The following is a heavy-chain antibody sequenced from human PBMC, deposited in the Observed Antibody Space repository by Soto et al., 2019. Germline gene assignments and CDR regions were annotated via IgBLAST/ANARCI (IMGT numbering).Heavy chain of an antibody. J-gene: IGHJ2*01. CDR2: IYPGDSDT. CDR1: GYSFTSYW. V-gene: IGHV5-51*01. Sequence: GESLKISCKGSGYSFTSYWIGWVRQMPGKGLEWMGIIYPGDSDTRYSPSFQGQVTISADKSISTAYLQWSSLKATDTAMYYCTRPLKSHYWYFDLWGRGTLVTVSS. CDR3: TRPLKSHYWYFDL.